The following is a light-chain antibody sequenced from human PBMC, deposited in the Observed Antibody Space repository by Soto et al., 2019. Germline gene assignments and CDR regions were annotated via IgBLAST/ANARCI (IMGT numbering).Light chain of an antibody. CDR1: RIGYKT. J-gene: IGLJ1*01. V-gene: IGLV3-21*02. Sequence: SYELTQPPSVSVAPGQTATITCGGTRIGYKTVHWYQQKPGQAPVVVVHDDRDRPSGIPERFSGANSGDTATLTISRVEAGDEADYFCQVWDSSRDQCVFGSGTKLTVL. CDR2: DDR. CDR3: QVWDSSRDQCV.